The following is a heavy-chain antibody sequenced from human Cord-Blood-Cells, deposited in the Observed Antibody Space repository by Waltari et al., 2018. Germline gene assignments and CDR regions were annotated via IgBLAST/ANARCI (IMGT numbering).Heavy chain of an antibody. V-gene: IGHV4-34*01. CDR2: IYHSGST. J-gene: IGHJ6*02. CDR3: AGVDGSSGRYYYSYGMDV. D-gene: IGHD6-19*01. Sequence: QVQLQQWGAGLLKPSKTLSLTCAVYGGSFSDYYWSWIREPPGKGLEWIGEIYHSGSTNYNPYHKCRVTISVDTSKNQFYLKLSSVTAADTAVYYCAGVDGSSGRYYYSYGMDVWGQGTTVTVSS. CDR1: GGSFSDYY.